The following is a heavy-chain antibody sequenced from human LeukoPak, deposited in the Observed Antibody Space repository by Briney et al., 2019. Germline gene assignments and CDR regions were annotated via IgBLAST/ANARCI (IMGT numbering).Heavy chain of an antibody. D-gene: IGHD3-10*01. CDR1: GYTFTSYD. J-gene: IGHJ5*02. V-gene: IGHV1-8*01. Sequence: ASVKVSCKASGYTFTSYDFNWVRQAPGQGLEWMGWMNPNSGNAGPAPKFQGRLTMTRDTSISTAYMELSSLTSEDTAVYYCARGEYFGSGGFDPWGQGTLVTVSS. CDR2: MNPNSGNA. CDR3: ARGEYFGSGGFDP.